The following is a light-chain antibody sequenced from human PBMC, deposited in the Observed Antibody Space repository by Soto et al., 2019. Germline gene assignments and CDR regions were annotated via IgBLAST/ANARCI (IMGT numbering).Light chain of an antibody. Sequence: DIQMTQSPSSVSASVGDRVTITCRASQSISSWLAWYQQKPGKAPKLLIYAAATLASGVPARFSGIGSGTHFTLTISSLQPEDFGTYYCQRANSFPRTFGVGTKVDFK. V-gene: IGKV1-12*01. CDR1: QSISSW. CDR3: QRANSFPRT. J-gene: IGKJ4*01. CDR2: AAA.